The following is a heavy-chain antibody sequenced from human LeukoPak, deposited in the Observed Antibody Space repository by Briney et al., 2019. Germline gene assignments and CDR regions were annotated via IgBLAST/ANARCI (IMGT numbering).Heavy chain of an antibody. Sequence: ASVKVSCKASGYTFTSYGISWVRQAPGQGLEWMGWISAYNGNTNYAQKLQGRFAMTRNTSKSTAYMELSSLRSEDTAVYYCARGLVVWSNQGYDAFDIWGQGTMVTVSS. D-gene: IGHD2-2*01. CDR3: ARGLVVWSNQGYDAFDI. J-gene: IGHJ3*02. CDR2: ISAYNGNT. CDR1: GYTFTSYG. V-gene: IGHV1-18*01.